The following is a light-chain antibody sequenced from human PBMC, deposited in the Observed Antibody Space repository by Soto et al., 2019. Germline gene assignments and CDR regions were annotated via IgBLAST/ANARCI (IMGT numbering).Light chain of an antibody. CDR3: HQSYTVPIT. J-gene: IGKJ5*01. Sequence: DIQMTQSPSSLSASVGERVTITCRASQNINRYVSWFQQKPGKAPNLLIFGASNLQSGVPSRFSGSGSGTEFTLTITTLQPEDFVTYYCHQSYTVPITFGQGTRLDIK. V-gene: IGKV1-39*01. CDR2: GAS. CDR1: QNINRY.